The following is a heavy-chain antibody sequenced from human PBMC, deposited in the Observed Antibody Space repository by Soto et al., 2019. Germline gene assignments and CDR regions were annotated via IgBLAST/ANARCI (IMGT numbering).Heavy chain of an antibody. Sequence: TLSLTCAVSGGSISSYYWSWIRQPPGKGLEWIGYIYYSGSTNYNPSLKSRVTISVDTSKNQFSLKLSSVTAADTAVYYCANGGYSYGYGGYYYYGMDVWGQGTTVTVSS. J-gene: IGHJ6*02. D-gene: IGHD5-18*01. CDR2: IYYSGST. CDR3: ANGGYSYGYGGYYYYGMDV. V-gene: IGHV4-59*12. CDR1: GGSISSYY.